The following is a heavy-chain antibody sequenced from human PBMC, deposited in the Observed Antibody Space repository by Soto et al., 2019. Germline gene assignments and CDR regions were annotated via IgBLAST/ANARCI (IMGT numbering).Heavy chain of an antibody. J-gene: IGHJ4*02. V-gene: IGHV4-39*01. CDR1: GGSISSSSYY. CDR3: ARWLSQWPYYFDY. Sequence: SETLSLTCTVSGGSISSSSYYWGWIRQPPGKGLEWIGSIYYSGSTYYNPSLKSRVTISVDTSKNQFSLKLSSVTAADTAVYYCARWLSQWPYYFDYWGQGTLVTVSS. CDR2: IYYSGST. D-gene: IGHD6-19*01.